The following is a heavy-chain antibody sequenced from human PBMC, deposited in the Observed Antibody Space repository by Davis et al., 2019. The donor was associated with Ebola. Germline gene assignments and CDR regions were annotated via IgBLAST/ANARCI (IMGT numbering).Heavy chain of an antibody. J-gene: IGHJ4*02. CDR2: IKQDGSEK. CDR3: ARTRITIFGVVTPFDY. V-gene: IGHV3-7*01. D-gene: IGHD3-3*01. CDR1: GFTFSSYW. Sequence: GESLKISCAASGFTFSSYWMSWVRQAPGKGLEWVANIKQDGSEKYYVDSVKGRFTISRDNAKNSLYLQMNSLRAEDTAVYYCARTRITIFGVVTPFDYWGQGTLVTVSS.